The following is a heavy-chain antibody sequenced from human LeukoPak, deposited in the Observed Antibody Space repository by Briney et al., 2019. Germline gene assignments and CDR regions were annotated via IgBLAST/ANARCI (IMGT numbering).Heavy chain of an antibody. D-gene: IGHD6-13*01. J-gene: IGHJ6*03. Sequence: SETLSLTCTVSGGSISSSSYYWGWIRQPPGKGLEWIGSIYYSGSTYYNPSLKSRVTISVDTSKNQFSLKLSSVTAADTAAYYCARHSSSSYYYMDVWGKGTTVTISS. CDR3: ARHSSSSYYYMDV. CDR2: IYYSGST. CDR1: GGSISSSSYY. V-gene: IGHV4-39*01.